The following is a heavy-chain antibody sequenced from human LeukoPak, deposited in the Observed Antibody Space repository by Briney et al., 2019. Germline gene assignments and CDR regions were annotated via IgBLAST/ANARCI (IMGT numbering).Heavy chain of an antibody. CDR1: GFTFDDYA. D-gene: IGHD6-13*01. J-gene: IGHJ4*02. Sequence: PGRSLRLSCAASGFTFDDYAMHWVRHAPGKGLEWVSGISWNSGSIGYADSVKGRFTISRDNAKNSLYLQMNSLRAEDTALYYCAKDKGPYLSIAATYYFDYWGQGTLVTVSS. CDR2: ISWNSGSI. CDR3: AKDKGPYLSIAATYYFDY. V-gene: IGHV3-9*01.